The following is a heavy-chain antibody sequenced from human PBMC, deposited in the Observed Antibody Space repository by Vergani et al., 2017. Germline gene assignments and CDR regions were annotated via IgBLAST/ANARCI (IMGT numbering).Heavy chain of an antibody. CDR2: IWYVGSNK. D-gene: IGHD6-13*01. V-gene: IGHV3-33*01. Sequence: QVQLVESGGGVVQPGRSLRLSCAASGFTFSSYGMHWVRQAPGKGLEWVAVIWYVGSNKYYADSVKGRFTISRDNSKNTLYLQMNSLRAEDTAVYYCASIIAAAIWGQGTLATCSS. CDR1: GFTFSSYG. J-gene: IGHJ4*02. CDR3: ASIIAAAI.